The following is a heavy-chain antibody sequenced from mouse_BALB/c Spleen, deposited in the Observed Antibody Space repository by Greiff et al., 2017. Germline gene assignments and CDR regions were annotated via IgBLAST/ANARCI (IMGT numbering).Heavy chain of an antibody. CDR1: GFTFSSFG. CDR2: ISSGSSTI. CDR3: ARSGGNYGTWFAD. D-gene: IGHD2-1*01. V-gene: IGHV5-17*02. J-gene: IGHJ3*01. Sequence: EVMLVESGGGLVQPGGSRKLSCAASGFTFSSFGMHWVRQAPEKGLEWVAYISSGSSTIYYADTVKGRFTISRDNPKNTLFLQMTSLRSEDTAMYYCARSGGNYGTWFADWGQGTLVTVSA.